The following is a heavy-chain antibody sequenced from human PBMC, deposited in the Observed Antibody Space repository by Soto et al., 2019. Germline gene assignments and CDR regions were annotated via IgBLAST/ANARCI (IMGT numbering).Heavy chain of an antibody. Sequence: GGSLRLSCAASGFTVSSNYMSWVRQAPGKGLEWVSVIYSGGSTYYADSVKGRFTISRDNSKNTLYLQMNSLRAEDAAVYYCARVPAAGIFDYWGQGNLVTVSS. V-gene: IGHV3-66*01. D-gene: IGHD6-13*01. CDR3: ARVPAAGIFDY. CDR2: IYSGGST. J-gene: IGHJ4*02. CDR1: GFTVSSNY.